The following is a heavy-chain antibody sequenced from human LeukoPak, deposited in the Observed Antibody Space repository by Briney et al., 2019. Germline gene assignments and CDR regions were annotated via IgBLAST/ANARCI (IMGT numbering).Heavy chain of an antibody. Sequence: ASVKVSCKASGYTFTSHFMHWVRQAPGQGLEWMGVINPSGTGTSYAQKFQGRITMSRDTSTSTVYMELSSLGSEDTAFYYCATDHSMANTAWWFDPWGQGTLVTVSS. CDR3: ATDHSMANTAWWFDP. D-gene: IGHD5-24*01. J-gene: IGHJ5*02. CDR1: GYTFTSHF. V-gene: IGHV1-46*01. CDR2: INPSGTGT.